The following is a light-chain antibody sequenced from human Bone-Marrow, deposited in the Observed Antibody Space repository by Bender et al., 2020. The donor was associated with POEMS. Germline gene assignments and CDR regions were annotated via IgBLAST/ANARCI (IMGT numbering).Light chain of an antibody. J-gene: IGLJ3*02. CDR2: GYN. Sequence: QSVLTPPPSVFGAPGQRVTISCTGSSSNTGSGYDINWYQHLPGTAPKLLIYGYNNRPSGVPDRFSGSKSGTSASLAITGLQAEDEGDYYCQSYDNSLGGWVFGGGTKLTVL. V-gene: IGLV1-40*01. CDR3: QSYDNSLGGWV. CDR1: SSNTGSGYD.